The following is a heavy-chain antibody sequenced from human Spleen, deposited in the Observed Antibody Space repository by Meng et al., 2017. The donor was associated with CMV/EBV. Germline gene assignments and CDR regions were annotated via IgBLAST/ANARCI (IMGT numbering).Heavy chain of an antibody. CDR3: AKSRNGYGGEDH. D-gene: IGHD5-12*01. CDR2: IGSAGDT. Sequence: GESLKISCAASGFTFSTYDMHWVRQVTGKRLEWVSGIGSAGDTYCPDSVKGRFTISRDNSNKTVYLQMNRLRAEDTAIYYCAKSRNGYGGEDHWGQGMLVTVSS. CDR1: GFTFSTYD. J-gene: IGHJ4*02. V-gene: IGHV3-13*01.